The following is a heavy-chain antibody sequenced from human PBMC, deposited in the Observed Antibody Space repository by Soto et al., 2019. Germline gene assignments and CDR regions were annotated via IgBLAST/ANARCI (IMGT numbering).Heavy chain of an antibody. CDR1: GFTFSDYY. D-gene: IGHD2-15*01. CDR2: ISSSGSTI. V-gene: IGHV3-11*01. Sequence: GGSLRLSCAASGFTFSDYYMSWIRQAPGKGLEWVSYISSSGSTIYYADSVKGRFTISRDNAKNSLYLQMNSLRAEDTAVYYCAKDRVRYGGNPTVDPWGQGTLVTVSS. J-gene: IGHJ5*02. CDR3: AKDRVRYGGNPTVDP.